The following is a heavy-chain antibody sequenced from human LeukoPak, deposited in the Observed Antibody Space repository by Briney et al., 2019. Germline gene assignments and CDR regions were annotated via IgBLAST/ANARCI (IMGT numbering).Heavy chain of an antibody. Sequence: SETLSLTCTVSGDSISSYYWSWIRQPPGKGLEWIGYVHTSGSTNYKSSLRSRVTMSADTSKNQFSLKLSSVTAADTAVYYCARKLGYANYFDYWGQGTLVTVSS. J-gene: IGHJ4*02. CDR1: GDSISSYY. D-gene: IGHD5-12*01. V-gene: IGHV4-4*09. CDR2: VHTSGST. CDR3: ARKLGYANYFDY.